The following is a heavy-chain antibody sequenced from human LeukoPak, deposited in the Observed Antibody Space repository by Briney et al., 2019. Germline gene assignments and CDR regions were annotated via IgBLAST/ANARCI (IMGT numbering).Heavy chain of an antibody. J-gene: IGHJ6*03. Sequence: SVKVSCKASGGTLSSNAISWVRQAPGQGLEWMGGIMPIFFTATYAQKFQGRVTMTTDTSTSTAYMELRSLRSDDTAVYYCARIGSGSYWHYYYMDVWGKGTTVTISS. CDR1: GGTLSSNA. D-gene: IGHD3-10*01. CDR2: IMPIFFTA. CDR3: ARIGSGSYWHYYYMDV. V-gene: IGHV1-69*05.